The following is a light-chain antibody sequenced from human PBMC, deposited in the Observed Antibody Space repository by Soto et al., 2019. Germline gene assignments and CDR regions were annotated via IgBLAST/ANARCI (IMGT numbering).Light chain of an antibody. V-gene: IGKV3-11*01. J-gene: IGKJ4*01. CDR1: QSVSSY. CDR3: QQRSDWPST. CDR2: DAS. Sequence: EIVLTQSPATLSLSPGERATLSCRASQSVSSYLAWYQQKPDQAPRLLIYDASNRATGIPARFSGSVSGTDFTLTISSLEPDDFAVYYCQQRSDWPSTFGGGTKVQIK.